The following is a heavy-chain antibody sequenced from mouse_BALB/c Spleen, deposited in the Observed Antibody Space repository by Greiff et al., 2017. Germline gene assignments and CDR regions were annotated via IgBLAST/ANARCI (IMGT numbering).Heavy chain of an antibody. J-gene: IGHJ4*01. CDR2: IDPANGNT. V-gene: IGHV14-3*02. CDR1: GFNIKDTY. Sequence: EVQLVESGAELVKPGASVKLSCTASGFNIKDTYMHWVKQRPDQGLEWIGRIDPANGNTKYDPKFQGKATITADTSSNTAYLQLSSLTSEDTAVYYCARRGDYAMDYWGQGTSVTVSS. CDR3: ARRGDYAMDY.